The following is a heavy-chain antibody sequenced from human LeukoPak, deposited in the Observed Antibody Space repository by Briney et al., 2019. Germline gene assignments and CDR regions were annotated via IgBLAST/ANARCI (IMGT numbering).Heavy chain of an antibody. Sequence: SETLSLTCTVYDGSISSYYWSWIRQPAGKGLELVAFINTGGSTKANPSLKSRVTMSVDTSKNQVSLILTSVTAADTAVYYCARSRSYGAYIVFFSDWGQGTLVTVSS. CDR3: ARSRSYGAYIVFFSD. CDR1: DGSISSYY. V-gene: IGHV4-4*07. D-gene: IGHD4-17*01. J-gene: IGHJ4*02. CDR2: INTGGST.